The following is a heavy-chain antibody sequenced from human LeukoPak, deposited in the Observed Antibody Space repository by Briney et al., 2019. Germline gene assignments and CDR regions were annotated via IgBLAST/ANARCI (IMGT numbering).Heavy chain of an antibody. D-gene: IGHD2-2*01. J-gene: IGHJ4*02. CDR3: ARGDRDLYCSSTSCYPVL. Sequence: GGSLRLSCVASVFTFSSYSMNWVRQAPGKGLEWVSSISSSSSYIYYADSVKGRFTISRDNAKNSLYLQMNSLRAEDTAVYYCARGDRDLYCSSTSCYPVLGGQGTLVTVSS. V-gene: IGHV3-21*01. CDR2: ISSSSSYI. CDR1: VFTFSSYS.